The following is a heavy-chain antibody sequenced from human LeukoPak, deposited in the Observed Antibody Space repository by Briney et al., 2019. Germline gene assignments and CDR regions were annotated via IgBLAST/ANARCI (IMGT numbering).Heavy chain of an antibody. J-gene: IGHJ4*02. CDR3: TTGNWGPY. Sequence: GGSLRLSCAASGFTFSDAWMNWVRQAPGKGLEWVGRIKRKTDGGTTDYAAPVKGRFTISRDDSKNTLYLQMNSLKTEDTAVYYCTTGNWGPYWGLGTLVTVSS. CDR1: GFTFSDAW. CDR2: IKRKTDGGTT. V-gene: IGHV3-15*07. D-gene: IGHD7-27*01.